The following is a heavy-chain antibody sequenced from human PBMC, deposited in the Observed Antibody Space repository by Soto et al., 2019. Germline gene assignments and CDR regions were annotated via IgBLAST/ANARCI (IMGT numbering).Heavy chain of an antibody. D-gene: IGHD2-2*01. Sequence: SVKVSCKASGGTFSSYAISWVRQAPGQGLEWMGGIIPIFGTANYAQKFQGRVTITADESTSTAYMELSSLRSEDTAVYYCAREIVVVQAARTVGWLDPCGQGTLVTVST. CDR1: GGTFSSYA. V-gene: IGHV1-69*13. J-gene: IGHJ5*02. CDR3: AREIVVVQAARTVGWLDP. CDR2: IIPIFGTA.